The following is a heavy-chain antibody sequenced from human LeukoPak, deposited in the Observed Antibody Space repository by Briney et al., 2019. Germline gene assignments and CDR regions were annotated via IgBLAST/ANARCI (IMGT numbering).Heavy chain of an antibody. J-gene: IGHJ4*02. CDR2: IRGKAYGGTT. D-gene: IGHD5-24*01. Sequence: GRSLRLSCTASGFTFGDYAMSWFRQAPGKGLEWVGFIRGKAYGGTTEYAASVKGRFTISRDDSKSIAYLQMNSLKTEDTAVYYRTREPRALEMATIDIFDYWGQGTLVTVSS. V-gene: IGHV3-49*03. CDR1: GFTFGDYA. CDR3: TREPRALEMATIDIFDY.